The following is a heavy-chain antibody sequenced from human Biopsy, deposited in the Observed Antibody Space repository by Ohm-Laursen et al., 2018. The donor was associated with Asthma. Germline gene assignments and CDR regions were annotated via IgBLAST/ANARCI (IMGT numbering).Heavy chain of an antibody. Sequence: TLSLTCSLSSGSGGYMRSGNYYWGWIRQHPVKGLEWIGHIYYSGSTYYNPSLKSRVSISLDTSKNQFSLSLTSVTAADTAVYYCARTTYGHDGFDPWGQGTLVTVSS. J-gene: IGHJ5*02. CDR2: IYYSGST. V-gene: IGHV4-31*02. D-gene: IGHD4-17*01. CDR3: ARTTYGHDGFDP. CDR1: SGSGGYMRSGNYY.